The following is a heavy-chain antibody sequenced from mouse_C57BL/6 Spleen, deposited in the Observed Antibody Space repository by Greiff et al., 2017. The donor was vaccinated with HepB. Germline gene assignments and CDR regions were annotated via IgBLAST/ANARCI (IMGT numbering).Heavy chain of an antibody. J-gene: IGHJ4*01. CDR2: INPGSGGT. Sequence: QVQLQQSGAELVRPGTSVKVSCKASGYAFTNYLIEWVKQRPGQGLEWIGVINPGSGGTNYNEKFKGKATLTADKSSSTAYMQLSSLTSKDSAVYFCARPNYYGSSSYAMDYWGQGTSVTVSS. D-gene: IGHD1-1*01. CDR3: ARPNYYGSSSYAMDY. CDR1: GYAFTNYL. V-gene: IGHV1-54*01.